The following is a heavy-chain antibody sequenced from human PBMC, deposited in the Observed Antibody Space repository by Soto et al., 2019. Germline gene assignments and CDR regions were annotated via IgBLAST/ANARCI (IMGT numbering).Heavy chain of an antibody. CDR1: GGSFSGYY. CDR3: ARLEGRDYGSGSYLFDY. V-gene: IGHV4-34*01. CDR2: INHSGST. D-gene: IGHD3-10*01. Sequence: QVQLQQWGAGLLKPSETLSLTCAVYGGSFSGYYWSWIRQPPGKGLEWIGEINHSGSTNYNPSLKIRVTISVDTSKNQFSLKLSSVTAADTAVYYCARLEGRDYGSGSYLFDYWGQGTLVTVSS. J-gene: IGHJ4*02.